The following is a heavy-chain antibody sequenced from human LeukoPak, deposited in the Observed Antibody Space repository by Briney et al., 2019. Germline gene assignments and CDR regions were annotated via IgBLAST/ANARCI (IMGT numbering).Heavy chain of an antibody. J-gene: IGHJ4*02. Sequence: SETLSLTCTVSGGPISSGTYYWSWIRQPAGKGLEWIGRISTSGSTNYNPSLKSRVTISVDTSKNQFSLKLTSVTAADTAVYYCAREERRWGDFDYWGQGTLVTVSS. CDR3: AREERRWGDFDY. V-gene: IGHV4-61*02. CDR2: ISTSGST. D-gene: IGHD1-1*01. CDR1: GGPISSGTYY.